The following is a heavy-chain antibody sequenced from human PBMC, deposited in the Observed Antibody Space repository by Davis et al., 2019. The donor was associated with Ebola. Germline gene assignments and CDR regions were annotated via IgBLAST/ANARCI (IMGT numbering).Heavy chain of an antibody. Sequence: SVKVSCKASGGTFSSYAISWVRQAPGQGLEWMGGIIPIFGTANYAQKFQGRVTITADESTSTAYMELSSLRSDDTAVYYCARLWFGEVGFDYWGQGTLVTVSS. J-gene: IGHJ4*02. CDR2: IIPIFGTA. V-gene: IGHV1-69*13. CDR1: GGTFSSYA. D-gene: IGHD3-10*01. CDR3: ARLWFGEVGFDY.